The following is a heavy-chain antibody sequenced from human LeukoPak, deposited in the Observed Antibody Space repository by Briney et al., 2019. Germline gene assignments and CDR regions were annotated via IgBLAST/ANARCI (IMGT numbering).Heavy chain of an antibody. V-gene: IGHV3-30*03. CDR2: ISYDGSNK. CDR1: GFIFSNYD. Sequence: PGGSLRLSCAASGFIFSNYDIHWVRQAPGKGLEWVALISYDGSNKYYADSVKGRFTISRDSSTNTLYLQMSSLRSEDTAVYYCAAVTSNYYFGMDVWGQGTTVTVSS. J-gene: IGHJ6*02. CDR3: AAVTSNYYFGMDV. D-gene: IGHD2-21*02.